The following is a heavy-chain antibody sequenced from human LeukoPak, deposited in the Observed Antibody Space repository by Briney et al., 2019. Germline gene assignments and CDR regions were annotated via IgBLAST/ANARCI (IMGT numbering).Heavy chain of an antibody. Sequence: ASVKVSCKASGYTFTSYYIHWVRQAPGQGLEWMGIINPSGGSTNYAQKFQGRVTMTRDTSISTAYMELSRLRSDDTAVYYCARENRQWELLGLDYWGQGTLVTVSS. V-gene: IGHV1-2*02. J-gene: IGHJ4*02. CDR3: ARENRQWELLGLDY. CDR2: INPSGGST. D-gene: IGHD1-26*01. CDR1: GYTFTSYY.